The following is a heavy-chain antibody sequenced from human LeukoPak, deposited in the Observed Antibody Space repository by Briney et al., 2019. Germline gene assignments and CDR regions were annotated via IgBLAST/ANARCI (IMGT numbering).Heavy chain of an antibody. CDR2: IYPGDSDT. CDR3: ARFAPDGQTFYYFAY. D-gene: IGHD5-24*01. CDR1: GYSFTSYW. J-gene: IGHJ4*02. Sequence: GESLKISCKGSGYSFTSYWIGWVRQMPGKGLEWMGIIYPGDSDTRYSPSFQGQVTISADKSISTAYLQWSSLKASDTAMYYCARFAPDGQTFYYFAYWGQGTLVTVSS. V-gene: IGHV5-51*01.